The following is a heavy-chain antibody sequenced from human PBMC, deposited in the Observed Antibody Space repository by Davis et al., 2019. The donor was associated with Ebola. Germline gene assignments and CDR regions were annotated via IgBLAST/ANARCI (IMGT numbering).Heavy chain of an antibody. CDR2: INHRGST. V-gene: IGHV4-34*01. Sequence: SETLSLTCAVYGGSFSGYYWSWIRQPPGKGLEWIGEINHRGSTNYNPSLKSRVTISVDTSKNQFSLKLSSVTAADTAVYYCARDPGPPYGDYPSWGQGTLVTVSS. CDR3: ARDPGPPYGDYPS. D-gene: IGHD4-17*01. CDR1: GGSFSGYY. J-gene: IGHJ4*02.